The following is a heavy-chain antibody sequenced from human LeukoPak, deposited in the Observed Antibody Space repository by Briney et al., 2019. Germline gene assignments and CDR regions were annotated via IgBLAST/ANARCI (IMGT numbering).Heavy chain of an antibody. Sequence: SETLSLTCTVSGGSISSYYWSWIRQPPGKGLEWIGYIYYSGSTNYNPSLKSRVTISVDTSKNQFSLKLSSVTAADTAVYYCARTTNWFDPWGQGALVTVSS. CDR3: ARTTNWFDP. CDR2: IYYSGST. CDR1: GGSISSYY. V-gene: IGHV4-59*01. J-gene: IGHJ5*02. D-gene: IGHD1-26*01.